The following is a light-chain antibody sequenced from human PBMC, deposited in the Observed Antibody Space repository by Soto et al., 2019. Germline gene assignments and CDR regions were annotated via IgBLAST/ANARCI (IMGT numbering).Light chain of an antibody. CDR2: GNG. Sequence: QSVLTQPPSVSGAPGQRVTISCSGTSSSIGAGYEVHWYHQLPGTAPKLVVSGNGNRPSGVPDRLSASKSGTSASLAITGLQAEDEGHYYCQSYDSTLSARYVFGTGTKVTVL. V-gene: IGLV1-40*01. CDR3: QSYDSTLSARYV. J-gene: IGLJ1*01. CDR1: SSSIGAGYE.